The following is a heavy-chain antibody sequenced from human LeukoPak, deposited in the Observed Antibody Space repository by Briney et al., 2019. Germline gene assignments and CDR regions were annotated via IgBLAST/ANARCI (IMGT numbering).Heavy chain of an antibody. V-gene: IGHV3-30*04. CDR1: GFTFSSSA. Sequence: PGGSLRLSCAASGFTFSSSAMHWVRQAPGKGLEWVAVISYDGSNIYYADSVKGRFTISRDNSKNTLYLQMNSLRAEDTAVYYCAREVPVPYFDYWGQGTLVTVSS. CDR3: AREVPVPYFDY. J-gene: IGHJ4*02. CDR2: ISYDGSNI.